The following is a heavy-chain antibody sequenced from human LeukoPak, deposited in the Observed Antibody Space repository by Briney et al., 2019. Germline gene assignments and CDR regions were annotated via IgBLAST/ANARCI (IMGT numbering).Heavy chain of an antibody. V-gene: IGHV3-49*03. CDR2: IRSKAYGGTT. J-gene: IGHJ4*02. CDR1: GFTFGDYA. CDR3: TRDFTYYYDSSGYYLPSH. Sequence: GGSLRLSCTASGFTFGDYAMSWFRQAPGKGLEWVGFIRSKAYGGTTEYAASVKGRFTISRDDSKSIAYLQMNSLKTEDTAVYYCTRDFTYYYDSSGYYLPSHWGQGTLVTVSS. D-gene: IGHD3-22*01.